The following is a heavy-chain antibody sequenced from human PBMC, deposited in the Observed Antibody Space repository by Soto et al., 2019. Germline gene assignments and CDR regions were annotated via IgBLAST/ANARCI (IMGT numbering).Heavy chain of an antibody. CDR2: ISWNSGSI. V-gene: IGHV3-9*01. Sequence: SLRLSCAASGFTFDDYAMHWVRQAPGKGLEWVSGISWNSGSIGYADSVKGRFTISRDNAKNSLYLQMNSLRAEDTALYYCSSQGGDAFDIWGQGTMVTVSS. D-gene: IGHD2-15*01. J-gene: IGHJ3*02. CDR3: SSQGGDAFDI. CDR1: GFTFDDYA.